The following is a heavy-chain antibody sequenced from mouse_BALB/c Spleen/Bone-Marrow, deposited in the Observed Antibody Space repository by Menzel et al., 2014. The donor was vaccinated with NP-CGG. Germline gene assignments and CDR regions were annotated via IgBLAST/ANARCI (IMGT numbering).Heavy chain of an antibody. D-gene: IGHD2-1*01. J-gene: IGHJ3*01. CDR3: TRWNGHYEGFAY. Sequence: LKDSGSELVRPGASVKLSCKASGYTFTTYWIHWVKQRHGQGLEWIGNIYPGSGNTNYGEKFKTKGTLTVDTSSSTAYMHLSSLTSEDSAVYYCTRWNGHYEGFAYWGQGTLVTVFA. CDR2: IYPGSGNT. V-gene: IGHV1S22*01. CDR1: GYTFTTYW.